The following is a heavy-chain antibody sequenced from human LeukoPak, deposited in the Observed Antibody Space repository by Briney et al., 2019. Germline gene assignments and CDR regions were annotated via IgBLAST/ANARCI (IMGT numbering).Heavy chain of an antibody. V-gene: IGHV3-23*01. J-gene: IGHJ4*02. CDR2: ISGSGGST. CDR3: ARGYCSSTSCYNDY. Sequence: GGSLRLSCAASGFTFSSYAMSWVRQAPGKGLEWVSAISGSGGSTYYADSVKGRFTISRDNSKNTLYLQMNSLRAEDTAVYYCARGYCSSTSCYNDYWGQGTLVTVSS. D-gene: IGHD2-2*02. CDR1: GFTFSSYA.